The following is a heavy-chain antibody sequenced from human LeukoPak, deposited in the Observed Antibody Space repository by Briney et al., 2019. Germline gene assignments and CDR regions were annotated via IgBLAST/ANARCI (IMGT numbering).Heavy chain of an antibody. D-gene: IGHD6-6*01. CDR3: AKGGYFEYSSSVDY. J-gene: IGHJ4*02. CDR2: IRYDGSNK. V-gene: IGHV3-30*02. Sequence: GGSLRLSCAAPGFTFSSYGMHWVRQAPGKGLEWVAFIRYDGSNKYYADSVKGRFTISRDNSKNTLYLQMNSLRAEDTAVYYCAKGGYFEYSSSVDYWGQGTLVTVPS. CDR1: GFTFSSYG.